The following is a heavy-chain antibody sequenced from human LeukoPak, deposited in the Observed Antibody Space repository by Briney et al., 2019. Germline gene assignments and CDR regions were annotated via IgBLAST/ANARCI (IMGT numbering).Heavy chain of an antibody. D-gene: IGHD5-24*01. CDR3: ARFVEMATTYFGY. J-gene: IGHJ4*02. CDR2: IYHSGST. CDR1: GGSISSGGYS. Sequence: PSETLSLTCAVSGGSISSGGYSWSWIRQPPGKGLEWIGYIYHSGSTYYNPSLKSRVTISVDRSKNQFSLKLSSVTAADTAVYYCARFVEMATTYFGYWGQGTLVTVSS. V-gene: IGHV4-30-2*01.